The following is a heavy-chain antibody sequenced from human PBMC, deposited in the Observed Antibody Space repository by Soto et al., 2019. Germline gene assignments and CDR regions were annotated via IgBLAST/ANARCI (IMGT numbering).Heavy chain of an antibody. J-gene: IGHJ5*02. CDR3: ARQEGWTYSGSLDIGWFDP. CDR2: IYYSGST. D-gene: IGHD1-26*01. Sequence: SETLSLTCTVSGGSISSSSYYWGWIRQPPGKGLEWIGSIYYSGSTYYNPSLKSRVTISVDTSKNQFSLKLSSVTAADTAVYYCARQEGWTYSGSLDIGWFDPWGQGTPVTVSS. CDR1: GGSISSSSYY. V-gene: IGHV4-39*01.